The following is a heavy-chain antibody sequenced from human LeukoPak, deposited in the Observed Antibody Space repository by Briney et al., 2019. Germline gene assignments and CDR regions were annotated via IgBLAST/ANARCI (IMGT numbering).Heavy chain of an antibody. V-gene: IGHV3-11*03. CDR3: ARIDMARYYFDY. CDR1: GFTFSDYY. Sequence: GGSLRLSCAASGFTFSDYYMSGIRQAPGKGLEWVSYISSSSSYTNYADSVKGRFTISRDNAKNPLYLQMNSLRAEDTAVYYCARIDMARYYFDYWGQGTLVTVSS. D-gene: IGHD2-15*01. J-gene: IGHJ4*02. CDR2: ISSSSSYT.